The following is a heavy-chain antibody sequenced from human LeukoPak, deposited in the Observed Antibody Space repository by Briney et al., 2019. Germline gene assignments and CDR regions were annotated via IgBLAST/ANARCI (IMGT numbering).Heavy chain of an antibody. D-gene: IGHD3-16*01. J-gene: IGHJ4*02. V-gene: IGHV1-69*02. CDR2: IIPILGVA. CDR3: AQGESYHKTLDIDY. CDR1: GGTFSSYT. Sequence: SVKVSCKASGGTFSSYTISWVRQAPGQGLEWMGRIIPILGVANYAQKFQGRVTITADKSTSTAYMELSSLRSEDTAVYYCAQGESYHKTLDIDYWGQGTLVTVSS.